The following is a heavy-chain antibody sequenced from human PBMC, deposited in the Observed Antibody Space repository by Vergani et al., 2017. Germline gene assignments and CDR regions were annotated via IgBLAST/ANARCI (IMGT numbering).Heavy chain of an antibody. D-gene: IGHD3-3*01. V-gene: IGHV3-30*04. CDR2: ISYDGSNK. CDR1: GFTFSSYA. J-gene: IGHJ6*03. Sequence: QVQLVESGGGVVQPGRSLRLSCAASGFTFSSYAMHWVRQAPGQGLEWVAVISYDGSNKYYADSVKGRFTISRDNSKNTLYLQMNSLRAEDTAVYYCAKSYYDFWSGPPSGYYMDVWGKGTTVTVSS. CDR3: AKSYYDFWSGPPSGYYMDV.